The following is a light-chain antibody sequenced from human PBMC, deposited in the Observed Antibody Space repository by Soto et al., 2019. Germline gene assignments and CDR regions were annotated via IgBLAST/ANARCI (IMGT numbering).Light chain of an antibody. CDR1: QSVSTSS. CDR3: QQYGGSPRK. J-gene: IGKJ1*01. V-gene: IGKV3-20*01. CDR2: DAS. Sequence: EIVLTQSPGTLSLSTGERATLSCRASQSVSTSSLAWYQQKRGQAPSLLIHDASSRATGIPDRGSRSGSGTDFTLTISRLETEDFAVYDWQQYGGSPRKFGQGAKVEGK.